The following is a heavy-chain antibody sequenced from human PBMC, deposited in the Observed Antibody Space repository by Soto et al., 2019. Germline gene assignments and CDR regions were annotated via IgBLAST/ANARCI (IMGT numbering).Heavy chain of an antibody. CDR3: ARIGYSSGWYQL. J-gene: IGHJ4*02. Sequence: QGTLKESGPVLVKPTETLTLTCTGSGFSLSIARMGGSGIRQPPGKALEWVAHIFSNDEKAYSTSLKSRLTTSKDTSKSQVVLTMTNMDPVDTATYYCARIGYSSGWYQLWGQGTLVTVSS. V-gene: IGHV2-26*01. CDR2: IFSNDEK. CDR1: GFSLSIARMG. D-gene: IGHD6-19*01.